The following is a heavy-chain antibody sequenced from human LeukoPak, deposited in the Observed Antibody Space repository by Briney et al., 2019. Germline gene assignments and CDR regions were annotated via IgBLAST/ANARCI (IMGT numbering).Heavy chain of an antibody. V-gene: IGHV3-23*01. Sequence: PGGSLRLSCAASGFTFSRSAMSWVRRAPGKGLECVSTISGSGSSTYYADSVKGRLTISRDNSKNTLYLQMNSLRAEDTAVYSCAKDSGTYYKAFDYWGQGTLVTVSS. CDR2: ISGSGSST. CDR3: AKDSGTYYKAFDY. CDR1: GFTFSRSA. D-gene: IGHD1-26*01. J-gene: IGHJ4*02.